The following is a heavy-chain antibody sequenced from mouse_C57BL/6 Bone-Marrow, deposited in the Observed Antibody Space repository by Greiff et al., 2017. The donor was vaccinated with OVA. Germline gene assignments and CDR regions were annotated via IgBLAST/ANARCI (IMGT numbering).Heavy chain of an antibody. V-gene: IGHV10-1*01. CDR2: IRSKSNNYAT. CDR3: VRHGYGSTFDY. CDR1: GFSFNTYA. D-gene: IGHD1-1*01. J-gene: IGHJ2*01. Sequence: EVKLMESGGGLVQPKGSLKLSCAASGFSFNTYAMNWVRQAPGKGLEWVARIRSKSNNYATYYADSVKDRFTISRDDSESMLYLQMNNLKTEDTAMYYCVRHGYGSTFDYWGQGTTLTVSS.